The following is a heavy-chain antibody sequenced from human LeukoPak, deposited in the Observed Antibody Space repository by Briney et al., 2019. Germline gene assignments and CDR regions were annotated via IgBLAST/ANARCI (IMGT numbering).Heavy chain of an antibody. J-gene: IGHJ4*02. Sequence: ASVKVSCKSSGYTFTGYFMHWVRQAPGQGLEWMGWINPNSGGTNYAQKFQGRVIMTRDTSISTAYIELSRLRSDDTAVYYCARDLDGSSGCDYWGQGTLVTVSS. V-gene: IGHV1-2*02. CDR2: INPNSGGT. CDR1: GYTFTGYF. CDR3: ARDLDGSSGCDY. D-gene: IGHD6-13*01.